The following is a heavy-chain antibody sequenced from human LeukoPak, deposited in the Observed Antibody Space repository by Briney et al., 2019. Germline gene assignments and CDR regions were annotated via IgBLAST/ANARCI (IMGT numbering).Heavy chain of an antibody. J-gene: IGHJ6*03. Sequence: ASVKVSCKASGYTFTSHYMHWVRQAPGQGLEWMGWINPNSGGTNYAQKFQGRVTMTRDTSISTAYMELSRLRSDDTAVYYCASWAGGGDYYDSSGYQSRYYYYMDVWGKGTTVTISS. CDR2: INPNSGGT. V-gene: IGHV1-2*02. CDR1: GYTFTSHY. CDR3: ASWAGGGDYYDSSGYQSRYYYYMDV. D-gene: IGHD3-22*01.